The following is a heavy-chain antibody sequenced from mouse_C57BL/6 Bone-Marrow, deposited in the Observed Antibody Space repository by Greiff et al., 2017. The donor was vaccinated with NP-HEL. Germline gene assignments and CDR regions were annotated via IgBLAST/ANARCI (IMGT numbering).Heavy chain of an antibody. CDR2: ISSGSSTI. D-gene: IGHD1-1*01. V-gene: IGHV5-17*01. Sequence: EVQLVESGGGLVKPGGSLKLSCAASGFTFSDYGMHWVRQAPEKGLAWVAYISSGSSTIYYADTVKGRFTISRDNAKNTLFLQMTSLRSEDTAMYYCARATTVVPAMDYWGQGTSVTVSS. CDR3: ARATTVVPAMDY. CDR1: GFTFSDYG. J-gene: IGHJ4*01.